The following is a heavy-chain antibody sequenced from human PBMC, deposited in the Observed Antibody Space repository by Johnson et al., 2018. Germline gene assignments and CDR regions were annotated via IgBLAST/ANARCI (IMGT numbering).Heavy chain of an antibody. CDR3: AGEWGLTTVTTTFDF. CDR2: IWYDGSKK. V-gene: IGHV3-33*01. J-gene: IGHJ4*02. Sequence: QVQLVQSGGGVVQPGRSLRLSCAASGFTFSSFGMHWVRQAPGKGLEWVAVIWYDGSKKYYADSVKGRFTISRDNSKNTLFLQMNSLRADDTAVYYCAGEWGLTTVTTTFDFWGQGTLVTVSS. D-gene: IGHD4-11*01. CDR1: GFTFSSFG.